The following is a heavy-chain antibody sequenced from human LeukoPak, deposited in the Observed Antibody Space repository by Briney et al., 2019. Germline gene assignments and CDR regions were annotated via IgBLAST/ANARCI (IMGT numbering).Heavy chain of an antibody. Sequence: GGSLRLSCAASGFTFSSYAMSWVRQAPGKGLEWVSAISGSGGSTYYADSVKGRFTISRDNSKNTLYLQMNSLRAEVTAVYYCAKDPPSGRYPGWFDPWGQGTLVTVSS. CDR3: AKDPPSGRYPGWFDP. CDR2: ISGSGGST. J-gene: IGHJ5*02. CDR1: GFTFSSYA. V-gene: IGHV3-23*01. D-gene: IGHD6-19*01.